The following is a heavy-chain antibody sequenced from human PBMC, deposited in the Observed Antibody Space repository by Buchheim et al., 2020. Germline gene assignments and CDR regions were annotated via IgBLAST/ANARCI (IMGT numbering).Heavy chain of an antibody. CDR3: ARAHYYDVTGYYSYDFDY. CDR2: IYSSGST. J-gene: IGHJ4*02. V-gene: IGHV4-61*01. D-gene: IGHD3-22*01. Sequence: QVQLQESGPGLVKPSETLSVTCTVSGGSVTSGNFYWSWIRPPPGKGLEWIGYIYSSGSTNYHPSLTSRFSISVDTSKNQFSLKLNSVTAADSAVYYCARAHYYDVTGYYSYDFDYWGQGT. CDR1: GGSVTSGNFY.